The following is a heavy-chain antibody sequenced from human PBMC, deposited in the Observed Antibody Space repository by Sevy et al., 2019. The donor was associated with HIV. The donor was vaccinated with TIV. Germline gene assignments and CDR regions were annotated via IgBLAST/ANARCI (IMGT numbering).Heavy chain of an antibody. CDR1: GYRFTSYS. Sequence: ASVKVSCKASGYRFTSYSITWVRQAPGQGLEWMGWSSGFNGSTNYAQKLQGRVTMSTDTSTNTAYLDLRSLRSDDTAVYYCARGLGSSGLLHWGQGTLVTVSS. CDR2: SSGFNGST. J-gene: IGHJ4*02. D-gene: IGHD1-26*01. V-gene: IGHV1-18*04. CDR3: ARGLGSSGLLH.